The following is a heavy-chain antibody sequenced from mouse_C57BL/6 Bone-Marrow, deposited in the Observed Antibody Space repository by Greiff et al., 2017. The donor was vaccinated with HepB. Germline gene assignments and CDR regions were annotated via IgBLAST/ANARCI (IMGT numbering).Heavy chain of an antibody. Sequence: GGGLVQPKGSLKLSCAASGFSFNTYAMNWVRQAPGKGLEWVARIRSKSNNYATYYADSVKDRFTISRDDSESMLYLQMNNLKTEDTAMYYCVGGITTVVEDAMDYWGQGTSVTVSS. CDR2: IRSKSNNYAT. J-gene: IGHJ4*01. CDR3: VGGITTVVEDAMDY. CDR1: GFSFNTYA. D-gene: IGHD1-1*01. V-gene: IGHV10-1*01.